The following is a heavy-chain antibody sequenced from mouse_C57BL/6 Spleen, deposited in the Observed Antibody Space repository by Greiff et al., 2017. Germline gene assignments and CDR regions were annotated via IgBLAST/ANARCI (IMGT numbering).Heavy chain of an antibody. CDR1: GYPFTSYW. Sequence: VKLQQPGTELVKPGASVKLSCKASGYPFTSYWMHWVKQRPGQGLEWIGNINPSNGGTNYNEKFKSKATLTVDKSSSTAYMQLSSLTSEDSAVYYCARRYYYGPYWYFDVWGTGTTVTVSS. CDR3: ARRYYYGPYWYFDV. V-gene: IGHV1-53*01. CDR2: INPSNGGT. D-gene: IGHD1-1*01. J-gene: IGHJ1*03.